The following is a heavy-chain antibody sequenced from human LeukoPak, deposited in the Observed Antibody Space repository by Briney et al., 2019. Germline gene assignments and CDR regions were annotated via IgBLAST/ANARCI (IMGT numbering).Heavy chain of an antibody. J-gene: IGHJ1*01. CDR1: GFTFGSYG. CDR3: AIMHGYYDGSGYWVQ. Sequence: GGSLRLSCAASGFTFGSYGMSWVRQAPGKGLEWVSFITPNADRTSYADSVDGRFTISRDNPRNTLYMQMNSLRDEYTAVYYCAIMHGYYDGSGYWVQWGQGTLVTVSS. V-gene: IGHV3-23*01. D-gene: IGHD3-22*01. CDR2: ITPNADRT.